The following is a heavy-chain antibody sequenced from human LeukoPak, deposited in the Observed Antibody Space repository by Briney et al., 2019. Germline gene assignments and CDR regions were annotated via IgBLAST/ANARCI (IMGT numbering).Heavy chain of an antibody. CDR1: GYTFTSYG. J-gene: IGHJ6*03. D-gene: IGHD3-9*01. Sequence: ASVKVSCKASGYTFTSYGISWVRQAPGQGLEWMGWISAYNGNTNYAQKLQGRVTMTTDTSTSTAYMELRSLRSEDTAVYYCARSVNSTYYDILTGYYMDYYYYYMDVWGKGTTVTISS. V-gene: IGHV1-18*01. CDR3: ARSVNSTYYDILTGYYMDYYYYYMDV. CDR2: ISAYNGNT.